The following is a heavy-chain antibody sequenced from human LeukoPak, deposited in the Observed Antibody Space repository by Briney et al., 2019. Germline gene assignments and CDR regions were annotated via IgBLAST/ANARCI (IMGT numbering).Heavy chain of an antibody. V-gene: IGHV3-7*01. CDR3: ARDRRYYGSGSYFDY. CDR1: GFTFSSYW. J-gene: IGHJ4*02. CDR2: IKQDGSEK. Sequence: GGSLRLSCAASGFTFSSYWMSWVRQAPGKGLEWVANIKQDGSEKYYVDSVKGRFTISRDNAKNSLYLQMNSLRAEDTAVYYCARDRRYYGSGSYFDYWGQGTLVTVSS. D-gene: IGHD3-10*01.